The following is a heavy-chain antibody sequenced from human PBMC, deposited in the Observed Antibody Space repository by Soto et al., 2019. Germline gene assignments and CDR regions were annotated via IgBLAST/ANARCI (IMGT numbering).Heavy chain of an antibody. CDR1: GFFISSGNY. D-gene: IGHD2-15*01. V-gene: IGHV4-38-2*01. CDR2: IFHGGNT. Sequence: PSETLSLICAVSGFFISSGNYWGWIREPPGKGLEWIGSIFHGGNTYYNPSLKSRVTISVDMSKNQFSLKLNSATAADTAVYYCARARWYDAFDVWGQGTVVTVSS. CDR3: ARARWYDAFDV. J-gene: IGHJ3*01.